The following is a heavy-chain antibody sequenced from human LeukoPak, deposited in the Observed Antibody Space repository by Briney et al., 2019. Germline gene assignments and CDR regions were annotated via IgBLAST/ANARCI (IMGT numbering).Heavy chain of an antibody. V-gene: IGHV4-4*07. CDR3: AREPPVYYYYMDV. CDR2: IYTSGST. J-gene: IGHJ6*03. Sequence: SETLSLTCTVSGGSISSYYWSSIRQPAGKGLEWIGRIYTSGSTNYNPSLKSRVTMSVDTSKNQFSLKLSSVTAADTAVYYCAREPPVYYYYMDVWDKGTTVTVSS. CDR1: GGSISSYY.